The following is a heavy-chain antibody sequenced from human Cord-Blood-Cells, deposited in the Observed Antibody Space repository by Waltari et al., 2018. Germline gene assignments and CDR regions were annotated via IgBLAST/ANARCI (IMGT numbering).Heavy chain of an antibody. D-gene: IGHD3-16*01. CDR1: VFTVRSHY. CDR2: IYSGGST. J-gene: IGHJ3*02. V-gene: IGHV3-53*01. Sequence: EVQLVESGGGLILPGGSLSLSCPASVFTVRSHYLSWVRQAPGKGLEWVSVIYSGGSTYYADSVKGRFTISRDNSKNTLYLQMNSLRAEDTAVYYCAFRIGAFAFDIWGQGTMVTVSS. CDR3: AFRIGAFAFDI.